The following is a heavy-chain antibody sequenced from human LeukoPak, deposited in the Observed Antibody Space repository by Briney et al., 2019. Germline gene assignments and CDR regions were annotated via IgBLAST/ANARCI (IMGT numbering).Heavy chain of an antibody. CDR3: ARDRYSGYDGFGAFDI. J-gene: IGHJ3*02. CDR1: GGSISSYY. D-gene: IGHD5-12*01. Sequence: SETLSLTCTVSGGSISSYYWSWIRQPPGKGLEWIGFIYYRGSTNYNPSLESRVTISVDTSKNRFSLKLSSVTAADTAVYYCARDRYSGYDGFGAFDIWGQGTMVTVSS. CDR2: IYYRGST. V-gene: IGHV4-59*01.